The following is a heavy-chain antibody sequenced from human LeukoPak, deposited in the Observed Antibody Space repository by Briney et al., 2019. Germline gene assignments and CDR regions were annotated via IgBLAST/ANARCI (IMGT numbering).Heavy chain of an antibody. Sequence: GGSLRLSCAASGFTFSSYSMNWVRQAPGKGLEWVSYISSGSSTIYYADSVKGRFTISRDNSKNTLYLQMNSLRAEDTAVYYCARDGVQLWFGGQGTLVTVSS. J-gene: IGHJ4*02. CDR1: GFTFSSYS. CDR2: ISSGSSTI. D-gene: IGHD5-18*01. CDR3: ARDGVQLWF. V-gene: IGHV3-48*01.